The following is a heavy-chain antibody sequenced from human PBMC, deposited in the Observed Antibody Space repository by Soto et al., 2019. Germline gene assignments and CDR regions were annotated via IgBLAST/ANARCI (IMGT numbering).Heavy chain of an antibody. CDR3: AKDTYGSGSYGPDY. D-gene: IGHD3-10*01. V-gene: IGHV3-30*18. Sequence: PGGSLRLSCAASGFTFSSYGMHWVRQAPGKGLEWVAVISYDGSNKYYADSAKGRFTISRDNSKNTLYLQMNSLRAEDTAVYYCAKDTYGSGSYGPDYWGQGTLVTVSS. J-gene: IGHJ4*02. CDR2: ISYDGSNK. CDR1: GFTFSSYG.